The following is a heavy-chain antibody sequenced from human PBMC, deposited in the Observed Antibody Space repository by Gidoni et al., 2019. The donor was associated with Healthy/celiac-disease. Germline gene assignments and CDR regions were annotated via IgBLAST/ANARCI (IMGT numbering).Heavy chain of an antibody. Sequence: EVQLVESGGVVVQPGGSLRLSCAASGFTFDDYTMHWVRQAPGKGLEWVSLISWDGGSTYYADSVKGRFTISRDNSKNSLYLQMNSLRTEDTALYYCAKDIEDSSGTPEFDPWGQGTLVTVSS. CDR1: GFTFDDYT. D-gene: IGHD3-22*01. CDR3: AKDIEDSSGTPEFDP. J-gene: IGHJ5*02. CDR2: ISWDGGST. V-gene: IGHV3-43*01.